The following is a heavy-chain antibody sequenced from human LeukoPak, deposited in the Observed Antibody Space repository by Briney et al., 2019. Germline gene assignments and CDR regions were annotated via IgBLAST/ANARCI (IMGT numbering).Heavy chain of an antibody. CDR2: IIPIFGTA. D-gene: IGHD3-9*01. J-gene: IGHJ4*02. CDR1: GGTFSSYA. CDR3: AKEPRRVTVFDY. V-gene: IGHV1-69*05. Sequence: SVKVSCKASGGTFSSYAISWVRQAPGQGLEWMGGIIPIFGTANYAQKFQGRVTITTDESTSTAYMELSSLRSEDTAVYYCAKEPRRVTVFDYWGQGTLVTVSS.